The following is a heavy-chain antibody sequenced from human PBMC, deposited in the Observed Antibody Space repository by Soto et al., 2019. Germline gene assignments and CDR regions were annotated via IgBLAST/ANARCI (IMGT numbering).Heavy chain of an antibody. J-gene: IGHJ4*02. CDR3: AIGHTVTARDNFFDY. D-gene: IGHD4-17*01. V-gene: IGHV3-30-3*01. CDR2: ISYDGTNK. CDR1: GFTFSTYA. Sequence: QVQLVESGGGVVQPGRSLRLSCAASGFTFSTYAMHWVRQAPGKGLEWVAVISYDGTNKYYADSVKGRFTISRDNSETTLYLQMNRLRTEDTAAYYCAIGHTVTARDNFFDYWGPGTLVTVSS.